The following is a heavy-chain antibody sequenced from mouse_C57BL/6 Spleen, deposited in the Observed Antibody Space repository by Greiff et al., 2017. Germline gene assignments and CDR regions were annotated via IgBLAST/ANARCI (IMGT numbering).Heavy chain of an antibody. D-gene: IGHD2-4*01. CDR2: INPSSGYT. V-gene: IGHV1-7*01. CDR1: GYTFTSDW. J-gene: IGHJ3*01. CDR3: AIYYDYAWFAY. Sequence: VQLQQSGAELAKPGASVKLSCKASGYTFTSDWLHWVKQRPGQGLEWIGYINPSSGYTKYNQKFKDKATLTADKSSSTAYMQLSSLTYEDSAVYYCAIYYDYAWFAYWGQGTLVTVSA.